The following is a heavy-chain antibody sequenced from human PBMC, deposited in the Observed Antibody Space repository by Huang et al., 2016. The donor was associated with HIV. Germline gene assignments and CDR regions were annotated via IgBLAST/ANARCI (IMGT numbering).Heavy chain of an antibody. D-gene: IGHD3-22*01. CDR3: VRSTSGYYYRTDY. V-gene: IGHV5-51*01. Sequence: EVQLAQSGPEVKKPGESLTISCKGSGFSFTNYWIGWVRQMPGKGLEWMVIIYPGDSDTKYSPYCQGQGTSSADKSISTAYLQWSSLKASDTAMYYCVRSTSGYYYRTDYWGQGTLVTVSS. J-gene: IGHJ4*02. CDR2: IYPGDSDT. CDR1: GFSFTNYW.